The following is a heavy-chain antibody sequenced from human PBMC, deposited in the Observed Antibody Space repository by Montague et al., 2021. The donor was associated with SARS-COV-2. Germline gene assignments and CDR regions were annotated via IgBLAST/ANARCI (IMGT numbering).Heavy chain of an antibody. CDR1: GFPISSGNH. CDR3: VRVSYYYDGNDQSLGWFDP. V-gene: IGHV4-38-2*02. J-gene: IGHJ5*02. CDR2: IYHSGYT. D-gene: IGHD3-22*01. Sequence: SETLSLTCSVSGFPISSGNHWGWIRQPPGKGPEWIGSIYHSGYTSYNPSLRSRVTISGDTSKNQFSLRLSSVTAADTVVYYCVRVSYYYDGNDQSLGWFDPWGQGSLVTVSS.